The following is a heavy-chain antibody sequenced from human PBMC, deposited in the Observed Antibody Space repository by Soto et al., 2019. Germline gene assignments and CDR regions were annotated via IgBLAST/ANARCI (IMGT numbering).Heavy chain of an antibody. J-gene: IGHJ6*03. D-gene: IGHD3-3*01. CDR2: ISKSSTYI. V-gene: IGHV3-21*01. CDR3: ARDSVCLEGDNNY. Sequence: GGNPRIGCAVAPLSLSREFISCALLALKKKMEWVSSISKSSTYIYYADLVKGRFTSSRDNAKNSLYLQMNSLRVEDTAVYFCARDSVCLEGDNNY. CDR1: PLSLSREF.